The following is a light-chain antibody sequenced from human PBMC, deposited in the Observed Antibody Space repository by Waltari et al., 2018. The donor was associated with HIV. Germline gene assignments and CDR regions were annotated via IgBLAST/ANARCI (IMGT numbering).Light chain of an antibody. CDR2: GAS. Sequence: EIVMTQSPATLSVSPGERGIVSCRASQTIGLNLAGYQQKPGQGPRLLIYGASTRATGIPGRFNGTGSGTDFTLTISSLQSEDFAFYYCQEYNSWPPRYTSGQGTKVEMK. CDR3: QEYNSWPPRYT. V-gene: IGKV3-15*01. CDR1: QTIGLN. J-gene: IGKJ2*01.